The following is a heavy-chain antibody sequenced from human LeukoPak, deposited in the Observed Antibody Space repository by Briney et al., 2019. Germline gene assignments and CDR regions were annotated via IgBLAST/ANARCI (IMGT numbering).Heavy chain of an antibody. CDR2: INPNSGGT. CDR3: ARDLSSSGWVNYYYGMDV. V-gene: IGHV1-2*02. CDR1: GYTFTSYG. Sequence: ASVKVSCKASGYTFTSYGINWVRQAPGQGLEWMGWINPNSGGTNYAQKFQGRVTMTRDTSISTAYMELSRLRSDDTAVYYCARDLSSSGWVNYYYGMDVWGQGTTVTVSS. D-gene: IGHD6-19*01. J-gene: IGHJ6*02.